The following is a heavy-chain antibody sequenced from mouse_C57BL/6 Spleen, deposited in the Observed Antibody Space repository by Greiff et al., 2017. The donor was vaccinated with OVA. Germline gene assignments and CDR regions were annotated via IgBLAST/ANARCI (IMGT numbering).Heavy chain of an antibody. V-gene: IGHV5-9*01. Sequence: EVMLVESGGGLVKPGGSLKLSCAASGFTFSSYTMSWVRQTPEKRLEWVATISGGGGNTYYPDSVKGRFTISRDNAKNTLYLQMSSLRSEDTALYYCARNNGNSPWFAYWGQGTLVTVSA. J-gene: IGHJ3*01. D-gene: IGHD2-1*01. CDR1: GFTFSSYT. CDR2: ISGGGGNT. CDR3: ARNNGNSPWFAY.